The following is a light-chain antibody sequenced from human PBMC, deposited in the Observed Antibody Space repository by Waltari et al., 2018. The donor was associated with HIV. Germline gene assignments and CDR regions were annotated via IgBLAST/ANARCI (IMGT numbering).Light chain of an antibody. CDR3: AAWDDSLNGVI. CDR2: SNN. Sequence: QSVLTQPPSASGTPGQRVTMSCSGSSSTIGSNTVNWYQQVPGTATKLLMYSNNQRPSGVPDRFSGSKSGTSASLAISGLQSEDETDYYCAAWDDSLNGVIFGGGTKLTVL. V-gene: IGLV1-44*01. J-gene: IGLJ2*01. CDR1: SSTIGSNT.